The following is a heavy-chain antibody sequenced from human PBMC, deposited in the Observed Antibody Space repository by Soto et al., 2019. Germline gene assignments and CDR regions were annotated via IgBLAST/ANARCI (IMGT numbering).Heavy chain of an antibody. CDR3: AREGLTNYGSGSYYLVSYYYYYGMDV. CDR1: GYTFTSYY. D-gene: IGHD3-10*01. V-gene: IGHV1-46*01. CDR2: INPSGGST. J-gene: IGHJ6*02. Sequence: ASVKVPCKASGYTFTSYYMHWVRQAPGQGLEWMGIINPSGGSTSYAQKFQGRVTMTRDTSTSTVYMELSSLRSEDTAVYYCAREGLTNYGSGSYYLVSYYYYYGMDVWGQGTTVTVSS.